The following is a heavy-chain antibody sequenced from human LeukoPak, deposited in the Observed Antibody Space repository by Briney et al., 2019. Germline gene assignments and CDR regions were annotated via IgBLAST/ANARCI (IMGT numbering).Heavy chain of an antibody. D-gene: IGHD3-3*01. V-gene: IGHV3-21*01. CDR3: ARERKYYDFWSGYSDY. Sequence: PGGSLRLSCAASGFTFSDYYMNWVRQAPGKGLEWVSSISSSSSYIYYADSVKGRFTISRDNAKNSLYLQMNSLRAEDTAVYYCARERKYYDFWSGYSDYWGQGTLVTVSS. CDR1: GFTFSDYY. CDR2: ISSSSSYI. J-gene: IGHJ4*02.